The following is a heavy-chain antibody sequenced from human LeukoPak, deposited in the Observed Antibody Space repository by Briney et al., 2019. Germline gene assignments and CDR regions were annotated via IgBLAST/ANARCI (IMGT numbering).Heavy chain of an antibody. Sequence: RGSLRLSCAASGFTFSSYAMHWVRQAPGKGLEWVAVISYDGSNKYYADSVKGRFTISRDNSKNTLYLQMNSLRAEDTAVYYCARDQIQLWTGGFDYWGQGTLVTVSS. V-gene: IGHV3-30-3*01. CDR1: GFTFSSYA. CDR3: ARDQIQLWTGGFDY. D-gene: IGHD5-18*01. J-gene: IGHJ4*02. CDR2: ISYDGSNK.